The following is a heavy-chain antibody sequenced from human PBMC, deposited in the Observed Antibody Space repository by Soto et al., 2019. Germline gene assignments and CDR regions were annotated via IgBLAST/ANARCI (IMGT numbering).Heavy chain of an antibody. Sequence: SETLSLTCTVSRGPISSYYWSWIRQPPGKGPEWIGYVYHSGTTKYNPSLESRVTILLDTSKNQFSLKLNSVTAADTAVYYCARVSGSYYYGMDVWGQGITVTVSS. D-gene: IGHD1-26*01. V-gene: IGHV4-59*01. CDR3: ARVSGSYYYGMDV. J-gene: IGHJ6*02. CDR1: RGPISSYY. CDR2: VYHSGTT.